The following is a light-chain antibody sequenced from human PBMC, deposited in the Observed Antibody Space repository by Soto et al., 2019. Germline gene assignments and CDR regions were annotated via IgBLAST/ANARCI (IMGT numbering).Light chain of an antibody. J-gene: IGLJ2*01. CDR2: DVS. CDR3: SSYTTSSTVV. V-gene: IGLV2-14*01. CDR1: SSDVGGYNY. Sequence: QSALTQPASVSGSPGQSITISCTGTSSDVGGYNYVSWYQQHPGKAPKLMIYDVSNRPSGVSNRFSGSKSGNTASLTNSGVQAEDEADYYCSSYTTSSTVVFGGGTKLTVL.